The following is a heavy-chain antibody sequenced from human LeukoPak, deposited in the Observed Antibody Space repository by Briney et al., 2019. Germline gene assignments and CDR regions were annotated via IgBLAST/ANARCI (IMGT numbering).Heavy chain of an antibody. V-gene: IGHV3-30*18. CDR3: AKLWDFWSGYYHFDY. D-gene: IGHD3-3*01. CDR2: ISYDGSNK. Sequence: GGSLRLSCAASGFTFSSYGMHWVRQAPGKGLEWVAVISYDGSNKYYADSVKGRFTISRDNSKNTLYLQMNSLRAEVTGVYYCAKLWDFWSGYYHFDYWGQGTLVTVSS. J-gene: IGHJ4*02. CDR1: GFTFSSYG.